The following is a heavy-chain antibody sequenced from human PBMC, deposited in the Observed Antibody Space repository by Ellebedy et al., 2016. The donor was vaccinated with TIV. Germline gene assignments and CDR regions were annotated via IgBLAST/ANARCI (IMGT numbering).Heavy chain of an antibody. CDR3: ATGHYNSGWGQLDY. V-gene: IGHV1-24*01. CDR2: FDPEDGER. CDR1: GYTLTELS. D-gene: IGHD6-25*01. J-gene: IGHJ4*02. Sequence: ASVKVSCXVSGYTLTELSMHWVRQAPGKGLEWMGGFDPEDGERIYAQKFQGRVTMTEDTSTDTAYMELTSLRSEDTAVYYCATGHYNSGWGQLDYWGQGTPVTISS.